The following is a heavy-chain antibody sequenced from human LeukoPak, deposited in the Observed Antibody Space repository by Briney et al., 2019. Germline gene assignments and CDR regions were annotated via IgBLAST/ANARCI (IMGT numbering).Heavy chain of an antibody. J-gene: IGHJ6*03. CDR2: ISSSSSTI. V-gene: IGHV3-48*01. D-gene: IGHD1-26*01. CDR3: ATLSGSYPAYYYYYMDV. CDR1: GFTFSSYS. Sequence: PGGSLRLSCAASGFTFSSYSMNWVRQAPGKGLEWVSYISSSSSTIYYADSVKGRFTISRDNAKNSLYLQMNSLRAENTAVYYCATLSGSYPAYYYYYMDVWGKGTTVTVSS.